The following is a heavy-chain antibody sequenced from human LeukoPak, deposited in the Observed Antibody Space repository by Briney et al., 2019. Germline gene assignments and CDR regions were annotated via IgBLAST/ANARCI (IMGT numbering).Heavy chain of an antibody. D-gene: IGHD3-3*01. Sequence: GGSLRLSCAASGFTFSSYGMHWVRQAPGKGLEWVAFIRYDGSNKYYADSVKGRFTISRDNSKNTLYLQMNCLRAEDTAVYYCAKDLVDDFWSGIDYWGQGALVTVSS. CDR3: AKDLVDDFWSGIDY. V-gene: IGHV3-30*02. CDR2: IRYDGSNK. CDR1: GFTFSSYG. J-gene: IGHJ4*02.